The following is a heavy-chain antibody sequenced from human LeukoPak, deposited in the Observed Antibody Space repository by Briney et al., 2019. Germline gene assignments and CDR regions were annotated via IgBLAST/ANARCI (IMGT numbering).Heavy chain of an antibody. D-gene: IGHD3-16*01. V-gene: IGHV4-39*01. CDR3: ARFRFGHPGWYFDL. CDR2: MHYSGSS. Sequence: SETLSLTCTVSGGSISSRNSYWGWIRQPPGTGLEWIGSMHYSGSSYYKLSLKSRVTISVDTSENQFSLKLNSVTAADTAVYYCARFRFGHPGWYFDLWGRGTLVTVSS. J-gene: IGHJ2*01. CDR1: GGSISSRNSY.